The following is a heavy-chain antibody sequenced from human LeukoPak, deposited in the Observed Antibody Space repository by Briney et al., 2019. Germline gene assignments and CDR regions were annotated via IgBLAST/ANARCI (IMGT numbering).Heavy chain of an antibody. D-gene: IGHD6-19*01. V-gene: IGHV3-9*03. Sequence: PGGSLRLSCAASGFTFSSYWMSWVRQAPGKGLEWVSGISWNSGSIGYADSVKGRFTISRDNAKNSLYLQMNSLRAEDMALYYCAKGHIDSSGWYYFDYWGQGTLVTVSS. J-gene: IGHJ4*02. CDR2: ISWNSGSI. CDR3: AKGHIDSSGWYYFDY. CDR1: GFTFSSYW.